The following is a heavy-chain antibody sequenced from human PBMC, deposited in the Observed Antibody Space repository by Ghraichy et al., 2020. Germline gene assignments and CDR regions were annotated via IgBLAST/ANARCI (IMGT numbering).Heavy chain of an antibody. Sequence: SVKVSCKASGFTFTSSAVQWVRQARGQRLEWIGWIVVGSGNTNYAQKFQERVTITRDMSTSTAYMELSSLRSEDTAVYYCAASLYDYIWGSYRSLYYFDYWGQGTLVTVSS. V-gene: IGHV1-58*01. CDR2: IVVGSGNT. J-gene: IGHJ4*02. D-gene: IGHD3-16*02. CDR1: GFTFTSSA. CDR3: AASLYDYIWGSYRSLYYFDY.